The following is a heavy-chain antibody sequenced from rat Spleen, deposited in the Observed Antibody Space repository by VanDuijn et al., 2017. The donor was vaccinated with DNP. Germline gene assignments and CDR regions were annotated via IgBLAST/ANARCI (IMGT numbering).Heavy chain of an antibody. CDR3: TSNPHIRTAAPFDY. CDR2: IIYDGSRT. V-gene: IGHV5S10*01. D-gene: IGHD3-8*01. J-gene: IGHJ2*01. CDR1: GVTFSDYN. Sequence: EVQLVESGGGLVQPGRSLKLSCAASGVTFSDYNMAWVRQTPKKGLDWVATIIYDGSRTYYRDSVKGRFTISRDDAKSTLYLQMDSLRSEDTATYYCTSNPHIRTAAPFDYWGQGVMVTVSS.